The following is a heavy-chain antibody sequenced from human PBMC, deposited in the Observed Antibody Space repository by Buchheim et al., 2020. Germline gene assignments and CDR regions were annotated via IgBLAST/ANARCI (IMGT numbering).Heavy chain of an antibody. Sequence: VRLVESGGDLVQPGRSLRLSCTGFGFTFGDHVISWVRQAPGKGLEWVAVISYDGSNKYYADSVKGRFTISRDNSKNTLYLQMNSLRAEDTAVYYCARGSHRLRYFDWLEDYWGQGTL. CDR2: ISYDGSNK. V-gene: IGHV3-30-3*01. CDR1: GFTFGDHV. J-gene: IGHJ4*02. CDR3: ARGSHRLRYFDWLEDY. D-gene: IGHD3-9*01.